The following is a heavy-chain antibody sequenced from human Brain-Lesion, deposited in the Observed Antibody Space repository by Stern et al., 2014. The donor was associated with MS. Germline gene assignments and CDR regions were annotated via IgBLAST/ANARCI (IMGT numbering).Heavy chain of an antibody. D-gene: IGHD3-10*01. Sequence: VQLLESGPGLVKPSETLSLTCTVSGGSISSSSYYWGWIRQPPGKGLEWIGSIYYRGSTYYNPSLKSRVTISMDTSTNQFSLGRSSVTAADTAVYFCAKLWLGELPESPFDYWGQGTLVTVSS. CDR1: GGSISSSSYY. J-gene: IGHJ4*02. V-gene: IGHV4-39*01. CDR3: AKLWLGELPESPFDY. CDR2: IYYRGST.